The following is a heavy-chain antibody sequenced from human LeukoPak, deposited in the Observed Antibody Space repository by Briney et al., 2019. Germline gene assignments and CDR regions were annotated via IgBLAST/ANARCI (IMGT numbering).Heavy chain of an antibody. CDR3: AKGSVGNADFAS. Sequence: GGSLRLSCAASGFTFSSFSMTRVRQAPGKGLEWVSSIIVSGATYYADSVKGRFTISRDSFRGMLFLQMDSLRVEDTAVYFCAKGSVGNADFASWGQGALVTVSS. CDR1: GFTFSSFS. D-gene: IGHD6-25*01. J-gene: IGHJ4*02. V-gene: IGHV3-23*01. CDR2: IIVSGAT.